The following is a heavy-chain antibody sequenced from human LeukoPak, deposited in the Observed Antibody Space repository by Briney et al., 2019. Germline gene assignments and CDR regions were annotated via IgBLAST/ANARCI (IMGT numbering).Heavy chain of an antibody. CDR3: ARGGRKYSSSWYVDY. Sequence: GGSLRLSCAASGFTVSSNYMSWVRQAPGKGLEWVSVIYSGGSTYYADSVRGRFTISRDNSKNTLYLQMNSLRAEDTAVYYCARGGRKYSSSWYVDYWGQGTLVTVSS. CDR2: IYSGGST. V-gene: IGHV3-53*01. D-gene: IGHD6-13*01. CDR1: GFTVSSNY. J-gene: IGHJ4*02.